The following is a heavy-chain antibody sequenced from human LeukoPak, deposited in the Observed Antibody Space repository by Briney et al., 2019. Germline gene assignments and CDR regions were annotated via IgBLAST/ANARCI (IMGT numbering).Heavy chain of an antibody. Sequence: ASVKVSCKASGYTFTSYGISWVRQAPGQGLEWMGWISACNGNTNYAQKLQGRVTMTTDTSTSTAYMELRSLRSDDTAVYYCARVNDYDGPGFFDYWGQGTLVTVSS. J-gene: IGHJ4*02. CDR2: ISACNGNT. CDR1: GYTFTSYG. D-gene: IGHD4-17*01. V-gene: IGHV1-18*01. CDR3: ARVNDYDGPGFFDY.